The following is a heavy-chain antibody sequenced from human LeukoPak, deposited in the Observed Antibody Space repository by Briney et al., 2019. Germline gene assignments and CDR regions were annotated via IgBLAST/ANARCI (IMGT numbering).Heavy chain of an antibody. CDR3: ARDLGNSGWYTFDY. CDR2: TYYRSRWYD. J-gene: IGHJ4*02. Sequence: SQTLSLTCAISGDSVSSNNGAWSWIRQSPSRGLEWLGRTYYRSRWYDDYAGSMKGRVSISPDTSKNQFSLHLNSVTPEDTAVYYCARDLGNSGWYTFDYWGQGTLVTVSS. CDR1: GDSVSSNNGA. V-gene: IGHV6-1*01. D-gene: IGHD6-19*01.